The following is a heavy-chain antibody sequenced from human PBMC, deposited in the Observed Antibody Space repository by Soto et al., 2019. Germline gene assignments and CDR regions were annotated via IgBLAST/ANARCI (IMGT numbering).Heavy chain of an antibody. D-gene: IGHD6-6*01. Sequence: SETLSLTCTVSGGSISSYYWSWIRQPPGKGLEWIGYIYYSGSTNYNPSLKSRVTISVDTSKNQFSLKLSSVTAADTAVYYCARWRGYSSSSWYFDLWGRGTLVTVSS. CDR2: IYYSGST. CDR3: ARWRGYSSSSWYFDL. V-gene: IGHV4-59*01. CDR1: GGSISSYY. J-gene: IGHJ2*01.